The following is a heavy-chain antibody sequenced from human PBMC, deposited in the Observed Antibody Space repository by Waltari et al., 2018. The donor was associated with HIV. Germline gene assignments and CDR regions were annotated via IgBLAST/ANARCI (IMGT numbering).Heavy chain of an antibody. J-gene: IGHJ4*02. CDR2: IKSKTGGGTT. Sequence: EVQLVVLGGDSVKPGGSRRHSCAVSGFGASYDWTHSVRQAPGKGLEWVGRIKSKTGGGTTDYAAAVNGRFSISRDDEKNTVHLQMNSLKTEDTAVYYCTTDLWEGDTLDRNCWGQGTLVTVSS. CDR1: GFGASYDW. V-gene: IGHV3-15*07. D-gene: IGHD1-26*01. CDR3: TTDLWEGDTLDRNC.